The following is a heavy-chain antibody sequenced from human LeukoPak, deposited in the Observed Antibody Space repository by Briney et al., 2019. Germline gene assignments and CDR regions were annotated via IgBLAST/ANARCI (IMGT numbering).Heavy chain of an antibody. CDR1: GYTFIGYY. V-gene: IGHV1-2*02. CDR3: ARDLIVGATTHRFDF. D-gene: IGHD1-26*01. CDR2: INSDSGGT. Sequence: ASVKVSCTTSGYTFIGYYMHWVRQAPGQGLEWMGWINSDSGGTNYAQRFQGRVTMTRDTSISTVYMELTGLRSDDTAVYYCARDLIVGATTHRFDFWGQGTLVTVSS. J-gene: IGHJ4*02.